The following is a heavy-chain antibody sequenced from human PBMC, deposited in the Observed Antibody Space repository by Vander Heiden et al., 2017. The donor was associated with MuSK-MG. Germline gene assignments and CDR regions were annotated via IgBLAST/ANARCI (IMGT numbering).Heavy chain of an antibody. CDR2: LAHDGNGI. J-gene: IGHJ4*02. CDR3: ATDQSQQEILFES. Sequence: QVQLVESGGGVAQPGRSLRLPCAASGFAFSSYAMHWVRQAPGKGLGWVAGLAHDGNGINYATSVRGRFSISRDNSKNTLFLQMTSLGAEDTAVYYCATDQSQQEILFESWGQGTLVTV. CDR1: GFAFSSYA. D-gene: IGHD6-13*01. V-gene: IGHV3-30*04.